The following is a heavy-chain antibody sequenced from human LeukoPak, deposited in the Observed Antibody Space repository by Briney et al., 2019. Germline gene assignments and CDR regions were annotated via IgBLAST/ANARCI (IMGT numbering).Heavy chain of an antibody. D-gene: IGHD2-21*02. CDR1: GYTFTSYA. Sequence: ASVKVSCKASGYTFTSYAMHWVRQAPGQRLERMGWINAGNGNTKYSQKFQGRVTITRDTSASTAYMELSSLRSEDTAVYYCARDGIAYCGGDCYSDAFDIWGQGTMVTVSS. CDR2: INAGNGNT. J-gene: IGHJ3*02. CDR3: ARDGIAYCGGDCYSDAFDI. V-gene: IGHV1-3*01.